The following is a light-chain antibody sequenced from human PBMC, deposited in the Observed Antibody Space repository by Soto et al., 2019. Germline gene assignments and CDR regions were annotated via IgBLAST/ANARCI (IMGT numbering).Light chain of an antibody. J-gene: IGLJ3*02. CDR2: ANN. CDR1: SSNIGAGSD. Sequence: QSVLTQPPSVSGAPGQRVTISCTGSSSNIGAGSDAHWYQQVPGTAPKLLIFANNKRPSGVPDRFSGSKSGTSASLAIIGLQAEDEADYYCQSYDTSLSGWVFGGGTQLTVL. CDR3: QSYDTSLSGWV. V-gene: IGLV1-40*01.